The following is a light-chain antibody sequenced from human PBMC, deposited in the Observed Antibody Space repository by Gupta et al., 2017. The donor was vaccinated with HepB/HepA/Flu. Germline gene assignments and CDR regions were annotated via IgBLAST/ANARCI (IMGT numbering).Light chain of an antibody. CDR2: DAS. CDR3: QQKNHWPGT. V-gene: IGKV3-15*01. Sequence: ERVMTQSPSTLSVSPGERATLSCRASQYVSSSLDWYQQKPGQAPRLLIYDASTRANGIPGRFSGSGYGKEFTLTNSSQQSEDFAVYYCQQKNHWPGTFGQGTKVEIK. CDR1: QYVSSS. J-gene: IGKJ1*01.